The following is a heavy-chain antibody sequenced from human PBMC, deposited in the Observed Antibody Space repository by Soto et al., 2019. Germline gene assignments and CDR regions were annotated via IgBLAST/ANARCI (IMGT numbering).Heavy chain of an antibody. CDR3: ARGGQWWLRLDSEDYYMDV. V-gene: IGHV3-7*01. D-gene: IGHD5-12*01. J-gene: IGHJ6*03. CDR2: IKQDGSEK. Sequence: GGSLRLSCAASGFTFSSYWMSWVRQAPGKGLEWVANIKQDGSEKYYVDSVKGRFTISRDNAKNSLYLQMNSLRAEDTAVYYCARGGQWWLRLDSEDYYMDVWGKGTTVTVSS. CDR1: GFTFSSYW.